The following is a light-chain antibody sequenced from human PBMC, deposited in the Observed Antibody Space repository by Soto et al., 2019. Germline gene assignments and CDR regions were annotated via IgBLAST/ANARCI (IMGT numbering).Light chain of an antibody. J-gene: IGLJ3*02. V-gene: IGLV2-23*01. CDR3: CSYSTSHTGL. Sequence: QSVLTQPASVSGSPGQSITISCTGSSSDVGSYNLVSWYQLHPDKAPKLIIFEGTERPSGVSTRFSGSKSGNMASLTISGLQADDEAEYYCCSYSTSHTGLFGGGTKLTVL. CDR2: EGT. CDR1: SSDVGSYNL.